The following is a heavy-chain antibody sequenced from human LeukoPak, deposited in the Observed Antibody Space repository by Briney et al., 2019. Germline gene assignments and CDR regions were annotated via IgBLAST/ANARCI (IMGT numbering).Heavy chain of an antibody. V-gene: IGHV3-33*01. Sequence: GGSLRLSCAASGFTFSSYGMHWVRQAPGKGLEWVAVIWYDGSNKYYADSVKGRFTISRDNAKNSLYLQMNSLRAEDTAVYYCARDKYYDILTGYRDNWFDPWGQGTLVTVSS. CDR3: ARDKYYDILTGYRDNWFDP. CDR1: GFTFSSYG. J-gene: IGHJ5*02. D-gene: IGHD3-9*01. CDR2: IWYDGSNK.